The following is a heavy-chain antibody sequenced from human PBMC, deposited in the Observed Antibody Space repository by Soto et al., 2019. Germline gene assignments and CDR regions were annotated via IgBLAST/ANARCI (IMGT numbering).Heavy chain of an antibody. Sequence: SETLSLTCVVSSYVIESGHYWGWVRQPPGKGLEGVGSIYDSGTTYYNPSLRSRVTISADTSKNQFSLSLTSVTAADTAVYYCARSPQYYTPGSSPFDYWGPGTMVTVSS. J-gene: IGHJ4*03. V-gene: IGHV4-38-2*01. CDR2: IYDSGTT. D-gene: IGHD3-3*01. CDR3: ARSPQYYTPGSSPFDY. CDR1: SYVIESGHY.